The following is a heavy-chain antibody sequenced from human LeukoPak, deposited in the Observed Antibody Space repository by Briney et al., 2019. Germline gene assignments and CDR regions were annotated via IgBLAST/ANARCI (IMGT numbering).Heavy chain of an antibody. J-gene: IGHJ5*02. V-gene: IGHV2-5*02. CDR3: AHRDENYGVPWGFDP. CDR2: IYWDDDK. Sequence: SGPTLVKPTQTLTLTCIFSEFSLSTSGVGVGWIRQPPGKALEWLALIYWDDDKRYSPSLKSRLTITKDTSKNQVVLTMTNMDPVDTATYYCAHRDENYGVPWGFDPWGQGPLVTVSS. CDR1: EFSLSTSGVG. D-gene: IGHD4-17*01.